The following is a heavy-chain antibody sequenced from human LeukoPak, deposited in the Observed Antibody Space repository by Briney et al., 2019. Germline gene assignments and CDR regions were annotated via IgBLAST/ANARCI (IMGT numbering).Heavy chain of an antibody. V-gene: IGHV1-24*01. J-gene: IGHJ4*02. Sequence: ASVKVSCKVSGYTLTELSMHWVRQTPGEGLEWMGGFDPEDGETIYAQKFQGRVTMTEDTSTDTAYMELSSLRSEDTAVYYCATVGTTTMASDYWGQGTLVTVSS. D-gene: IGHD4-17*01. CDR1: GYTLTELS. CDR2: FDPEDGET. CDR3: ATVGTTTMASDY.